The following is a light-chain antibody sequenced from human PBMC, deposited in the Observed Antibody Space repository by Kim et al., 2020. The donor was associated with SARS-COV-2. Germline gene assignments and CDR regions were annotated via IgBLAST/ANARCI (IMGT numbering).Light chain of an antibody. J-gene: IGLJ2*01. CDR3: QVWDSSSDHRVV. CDR2: YDS. V-gene: IGLV3-21*04. CDR1: SIGSKG. Sequence: PGKTAGVSCGGNSIGSKGVPWYQQKSGQAPFLVIYYDSDRPSGIPERFSGSNSGNMATLTISRVEAGDEADYYCQVWDSSSDHRVVFGGGTQLTVL.